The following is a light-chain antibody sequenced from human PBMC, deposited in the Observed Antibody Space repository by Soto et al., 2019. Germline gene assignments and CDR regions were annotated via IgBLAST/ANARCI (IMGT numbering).Light chain of an antibody. CDR3: QQYGSSPPWT. CDR1: QSVSSNY. CDR2: GAS. Sequence: ALTQSPGTLSSSPGERATLSCRASQSVSSNYLAWYQQKPGQAPRLLIYGASSRATGIPDRFSGSGSGTDFTLTINRLEPEDFAVYYCQQYGSSPPWTFGQGTKVDI. J-gene: IGKJ1*01. V-gene: IGKV3-20*01.